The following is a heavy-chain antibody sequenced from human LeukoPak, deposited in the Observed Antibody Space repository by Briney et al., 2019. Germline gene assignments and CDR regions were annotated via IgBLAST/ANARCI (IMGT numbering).Heavy chain of an antibody. CDR2: IYYSGST. V-gene: IGHV4-59*01. Sequence: SEALSLTCTVSGGSISSYYWSWIRQPPGKGLEWIGYIYYSGSTNYNPSLKSRVTISVDTSKNQFSLKLSSVTAADTAVYYCARYSGYDLAIDYWGQGTLVTVSS. D-gene: IGHD5-12*01. CDR1: GGSISSYY. CDR3: ARYSGYDLAIDY. J-gene: IGHJ4*02.